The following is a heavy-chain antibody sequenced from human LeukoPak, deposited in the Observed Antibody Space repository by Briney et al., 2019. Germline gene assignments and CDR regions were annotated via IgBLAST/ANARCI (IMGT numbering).Heavy chain of an antibody. CDR2: IIPIFGTA. J-gene: IGHJ6*02. D-gene: IGHD2-15*01. CDR3: ARDPGYCSGGSCYGTDV. Sequence: ASVKVSCKASGGTFSSYAISWVRQTPGQGLEWMGEIIPIFGTANYAQKFQGRVTITADESTSTAYMELSSLRSEDTAVYYCARDPGYCSGGSCYGTDVWGQGTTVTVSS. V-gene: IGHV1-69*13. CDR1: GGTFSSYA.